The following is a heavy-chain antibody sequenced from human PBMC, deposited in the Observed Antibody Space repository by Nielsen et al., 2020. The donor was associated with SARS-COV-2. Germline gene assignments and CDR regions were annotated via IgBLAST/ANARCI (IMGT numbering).Heavy chain of an antibody. CDR1: GGSFSGYY. CDR3: ARGLGPSDY. D-gene: IGHD7-27*01. V-gene: IGHV4-34*01. J-gene: IGHJ4*02. CDR2: IYHSGST. Sequence: ESLKISCAVYGGSFSGYYWSWIRQPPGKGLEWIGEIYHSGSTNYNPSLKSRVTISVDTSKNQFSLKLSSVTAADTAVYYCARGLGPSDYWGQGTLVTVSS.